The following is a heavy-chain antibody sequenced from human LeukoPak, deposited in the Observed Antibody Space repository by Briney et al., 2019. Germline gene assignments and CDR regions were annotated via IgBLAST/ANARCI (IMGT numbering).Heavy chain of an antibody. J-gene: IGHJ4*02. CDR3: ARAGDIVATNPRFDY. V-gene: IGHV4-39*07. CDR2: IYYSGST. Sequence: PSETLSLTCTVSGGSISSSSYYWGWIRQPPGKGLEWIGSIYYSGSTYYNPSLESRVTISVDTSKNQFSLKLSSVTAADTAVYYCARAGDIVATNPRFDYWGQGTLVTVSS. CDR1: GGSISSSSYY. D-gene: IGHD5-12*01.